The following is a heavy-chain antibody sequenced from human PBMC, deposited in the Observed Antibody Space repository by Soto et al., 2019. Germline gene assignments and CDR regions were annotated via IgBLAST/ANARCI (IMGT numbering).Heavy chain of an antibody. CDR1: GFTFSNAW. J-gene: IGHJ6*02. V-gene: IGHV3-15*07. CDR2: IKSKTDGGTT. Sequence: PGGSLRLSCAASGFTFSNAWMNWFRQAPGKGLEWVGRIKSKTDGGTTDYAAPVKGRFTISRDDSKNTLYLQINSLKTDGTAVYFCVRDVVYNWNEMDYYFCMDVWGQGNMVTVFS. D-gene: IGHD1-20*01. CDR3: VRDVVYNWNEMDYYFCMDV.